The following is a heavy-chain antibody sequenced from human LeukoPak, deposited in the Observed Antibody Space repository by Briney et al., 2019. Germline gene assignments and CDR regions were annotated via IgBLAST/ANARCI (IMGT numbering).Heavy chain of an antibody. Sequence: SEPLSLTCTVSGGSISSYYWSWIRQPTGKGQEWIGRIYTSGSTIYNPSLKSRVTMSVDTSKNQFSLKLSSVTAADTAVYYCARVRAYYYDSSGIDAFDIWGQGTMVTVSS. CDR2: IYTSGST. D-gene: IGHD3-22*01. CDR1: GGSISSYY. J-gene: IGHJ3*02. V-gene: IGHV4-4*07. CDR3: ARVRAYYYDSSGIDAFDI.